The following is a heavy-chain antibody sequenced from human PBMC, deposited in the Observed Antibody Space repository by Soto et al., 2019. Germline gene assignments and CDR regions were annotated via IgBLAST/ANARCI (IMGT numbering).Heavy chain of an antibody. J-gene: IGHJ6*02. CDR2: ISTYNGNT. CDR3: ARGLGTNGLDV. D-gene: IGHD7-27*01. CDR1: GYRFTTYG. V-gene: IGHV1-18*04. Sequence: QVQLLQSGAEVKKPGASVKVSCKASGYRFTTYGITWVRLAPGQGLEWLGGISTYNGNTDHAQNLQDRVTMTTETSTSTAYMEVTSLTSDDAAVYYCARGLGTNGLDVWGQGTTVTVSS.